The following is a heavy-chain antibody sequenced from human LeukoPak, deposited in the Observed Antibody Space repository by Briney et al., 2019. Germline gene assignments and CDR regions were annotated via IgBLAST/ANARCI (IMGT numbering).Heavy chain of an antibody. CDR1: GYTFTSSY. J-gene: IGHJ6*03. Sequence: AASVKVSCKASGYTFTSSYIHWLRQAPGQGLEWMGIINLSGGSTSYAQEFRGRVTLTRDKSTSTVYMELSSLRSEDTAVYYCARTYGAGSQRIGYYYYMDVWGKGTTVTVSS. CDR3: ARTYGAGSQRIGYYYYMDV. CDR2: INLSGGST. D-gene: IGHD3-10*01. V-gene: IGHV1-46*01.